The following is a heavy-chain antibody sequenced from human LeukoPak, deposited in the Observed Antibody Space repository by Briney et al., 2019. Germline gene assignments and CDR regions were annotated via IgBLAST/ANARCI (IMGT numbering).Heavy chain of an antibody. CDR3: ATYSTRNAREFQS. Sequence: GGSLRLSCAASGFTFNNYAMSWVRQAPGKGLEWVSAISASGGSTYYADSVKGRFTISRDNSKNTLYLQMNSLRVEDTAVYYCATYSTRNAREFQSWGQGTLVTVSS. D-gene: IGHD4-11*01. J-gene: IGHJ1*01. CDR2: ISASGGST. V-gene: IGHV3-23*01. CDR1: GFTFNNYA.